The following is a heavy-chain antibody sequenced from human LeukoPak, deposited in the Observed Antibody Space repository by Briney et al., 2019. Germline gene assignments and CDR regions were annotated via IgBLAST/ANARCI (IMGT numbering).Heavy chain of an antibody. J-gene: IGHJ6*03. Sequence: SETLSLTCAVSVGSISSHYWSWIRQPPGKGLEWIGYIYYSGSTNYNPSLKSRVTISVDTSKNQFSLKLSSVTAADTAVYYCARVSSSSTWGSYYYYYYMDVWGKGTTVTVSS. CDR1: VGSISSHY. CDR2: IYYSGST. D-gene: IGHD3-16*01. CDR3: ARVSSSSTWGSYYYYYYMDV. V-gene: IGHV4-59*11.